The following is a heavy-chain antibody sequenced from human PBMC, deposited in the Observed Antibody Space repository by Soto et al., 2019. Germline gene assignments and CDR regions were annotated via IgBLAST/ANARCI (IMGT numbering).Heavy chain of an antibody. CDR1: GYTFTRAG. V-gene: IGHV1-18*01. CDR2: ISTYNGDT. CDR3: AREGVAPYYSYGMDV. J-gene: IGHJ6*02. Sequence: GASVKVSCKSSGYTFTRAGISRVRQAPGQGLEWMGWISTYNGDTNYAQTFQGRVTMTTDTSTSTVHMEVRSLRSDDTAVYYCAREGVAPYYSYGMDVWGQGTPVTVSS. D-gene: IGHD5-12*01.